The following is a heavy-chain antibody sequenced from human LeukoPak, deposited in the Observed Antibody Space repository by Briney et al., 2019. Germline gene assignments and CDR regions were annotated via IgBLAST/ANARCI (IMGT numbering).Heavy chain of an antibody. CDR1: GFTSSNAW. V-gene: IGHV3-15*01. D-gene: IGHD2-2*01. Sequence: NSGGSLRLSCAASGFTSSNAWMSWVRQAPGKGLEWVGRIYSKTDGGTTDYAAPVKGRFTISRDDSKNTLYMQMNSLKTEDTAVYYCTTDTIVVVPAASPFDYWGQGTLVTVSS. CDR3: TTDTIVVVPAASPFDY. J-gene: IGHJ4*02. CDR2: IYSKTDGGTT.